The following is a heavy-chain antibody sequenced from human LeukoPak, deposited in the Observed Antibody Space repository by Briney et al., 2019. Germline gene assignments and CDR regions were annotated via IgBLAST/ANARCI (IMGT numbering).Heavy chain of an antibody. V-gene: IGHV1-24*01. CDR3: ASLYCGGDCYSGDY. Sequence: ASVKVSCKVSGYTLTELSMHWVRQAPGKGLEWMGGFDPEDGETIYAQKFQGRVTMTEDTSTGTAYMELSRLRSDDTAVYYCASLYCGGDCYSGDYWGQGTLVTVSS. CDR2: FDPEDGET. CDR1: GYTLTELS. D-gene: IGHD2-21*02. J-gene: IGHJ4*02.